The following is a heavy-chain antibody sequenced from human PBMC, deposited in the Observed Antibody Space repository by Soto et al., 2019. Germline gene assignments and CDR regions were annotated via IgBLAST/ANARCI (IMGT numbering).Heavy chain of an antibody. D-gene: IGHD2-21*02. V-gene: IGHV1-46*02. CDR2: VNPSGGYT. J-gene: IGHJ4*02. Sequence: QVQLMQSGAEVKKPGASVKVSCKASGDTFNDYYIHWVRQAPGQGLEWMGTVNPSGGYTTYAQHFLGRVTMTRDTSTSTVYMELTSLTSADTAVYYCARGGHVVVVTAALDYWGQGTLVTVSS. CDR3: ARGGHVVVVTAALDY. CDR1: GDTFNDYY.